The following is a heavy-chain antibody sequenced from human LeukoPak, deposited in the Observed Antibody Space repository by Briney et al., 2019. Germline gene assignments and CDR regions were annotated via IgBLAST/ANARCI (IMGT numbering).Heavy chain of an antibody. J-gene: IGHJ4*02. V-gene: IGHV3-23*01. CDR3: AKDRRSTHFDF. CDR2: VSGSGGYT. D-gene: IGHD4-17*01. CDR1: GFTFSSCA. Sequence: QPGGSLRLSCAASGFTFSSCAMSWVRQAPGKGLEWVSTVSGSGGYTYYADSVKGRFTISRDNSKKTLYLQMNSLRTEDTAVYYCAKDRRSTHFDFWGQGTLVTVSS.